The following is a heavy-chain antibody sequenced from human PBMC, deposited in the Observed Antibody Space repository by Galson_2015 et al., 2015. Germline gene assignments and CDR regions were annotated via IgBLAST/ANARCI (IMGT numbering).Heavy chain of an antibody. J-gene: IGHJ4*02. CDR1: GFTFGDYN. Sequence: SLRLSCAASGFTFGDYNMDWVRQAPGKGLEWVGFIRSKAYGGTTEYAASVEGRFSISRDDSKSIAYLHMNSLKNEDTAVYYCTRDSSPVGATYYAGFDYWGQGALVTVSS. D-gene: IGHD1-26*01. CDR2: IRSKAYGGTT. V-gene: IGHV3-49*04. CDR3: TRDSSPVGATYYAGFDY.